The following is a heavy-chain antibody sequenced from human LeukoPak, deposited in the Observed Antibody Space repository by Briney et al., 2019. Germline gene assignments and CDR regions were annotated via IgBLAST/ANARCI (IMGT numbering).Heavy chain of an antibody. CDR2: ISWNSGSI. Sequence: GRSLRLSCAASGFTFDDYAMHWVRQAPGKGLEWVSGISWNSGSIGYADSLKGRFTISRDNANNLLFLQMSSLRAEDTAVYFCAGLRRAYYYYMDVWGKGTTVTVSS. CDR1: GFTFDDYA. J-gene: IGHJ6*03. V-gene: IGHV3-9*01. CDR3: AGLRRAYYYYMDV. D-gene: IGHD3/OR15-3a*01.